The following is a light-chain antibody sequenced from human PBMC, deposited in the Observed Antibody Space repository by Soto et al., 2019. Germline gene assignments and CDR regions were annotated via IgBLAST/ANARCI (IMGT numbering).Light chain of an antibody. CDR2: DAS. V-gene: IGKV1-5*01. CDR3: QQYISIT. J-gene: IGKJ5*01. CDR1: QSISSW. Sequence: IQMTQSPSTLSASVGDRVTITCRASQSISSWLAWYQQKPGKAPKLLIYDASSLESGVPSRFSGSGSGTEFTLTISSLQPDDFATYYCQQYISITFGQGTRLEIK.